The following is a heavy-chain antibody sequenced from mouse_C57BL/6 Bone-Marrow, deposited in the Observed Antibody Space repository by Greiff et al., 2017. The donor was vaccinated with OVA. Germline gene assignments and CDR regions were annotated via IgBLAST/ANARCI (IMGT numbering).Heavy chain of an antibody. CDR3: ARSYHVYFDV. CDR1: GYTFTSYW. CDR2: IDPSDSYT. J-gene: IGHJ1*03. V-gene: IGHV1-69*01. Sequence: QVQLQQPGAELVMPGASVKLSCKASGYTFTSYWMHWVKQRPGQGLEWIGEIDPSDSYTNYNQKFKGKSTLTVDKSSSTAYMQLSSLTSEDSAVXYCARSYHVYFDVWGTGTTVTVSS.